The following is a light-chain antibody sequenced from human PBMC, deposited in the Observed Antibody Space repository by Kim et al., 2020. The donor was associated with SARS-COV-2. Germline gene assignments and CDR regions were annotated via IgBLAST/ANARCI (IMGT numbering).Light chain of an antibody. CDR2: AAS. Sequence: SASTGDRVTITCRASQGISSYLAWYQQKPGKAPKLLIYAASTLQSGVPSRFSGSGSGTDFTLTISCLQSDDFATYYCQQFDSTPSSFGQGTKLEIK. CDR1: QGISSY. V-gene: IGKV1-8*01. CDR3: QQFDSTPSS. J-gene: IGKJ2*03.